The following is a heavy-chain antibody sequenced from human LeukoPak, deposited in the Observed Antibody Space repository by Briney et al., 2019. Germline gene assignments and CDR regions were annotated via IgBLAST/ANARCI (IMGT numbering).Heavy chain of an antibody. CDR2: IYYNGST. D-gene: IGHD3-9*01. V-gene: IGHV4-31*03. J-gene: IGHJ5*02. Sequence: PSQTLSLTCTVSGGSISSGGYYWSWIRQHPGKGLEWIGYIYYNGSTYYNPSLKSRVTISVDTSKNQFSLKLSSVTAADTAVYYCASWYDTLDGRFDPWGQGTLVTVSS. CDR1: GGSISSGGYY. CDR3: ASWYDTLDGRFDP.